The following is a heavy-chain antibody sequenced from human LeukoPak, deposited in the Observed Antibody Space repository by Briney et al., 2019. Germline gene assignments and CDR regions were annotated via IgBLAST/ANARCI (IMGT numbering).Heavy chain of an antibody. CDR1: GGSISRHY. Sequence: SETLSLTCSVSGGSISRHYWTWIRQPPGKGLEWICYTHFSGTTHYNPSLKSRATISLDRAKNQISLTLTSVTAADTAVYFCARPKAAGSYDFWGQGTLVTASS. CDR3: ARPKAAGSYDF. V-gene: IGHV4-59*11. CDR2: THFSGTT. J-gene: IGHJ4*02. D-gene: IGHD6-13*01.